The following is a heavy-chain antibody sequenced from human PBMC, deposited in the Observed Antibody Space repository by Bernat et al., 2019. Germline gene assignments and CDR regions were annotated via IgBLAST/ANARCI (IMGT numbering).Heavy chain of an antibody. D-gene: IGHD6-13*01. CDR1: GGSFSGYY. V-gene: IGHV4-34*01. Sequence: QVQLQQWGAGLLMPSETLSLTCAVYGGSFSGYYWSWIRQPPGKGLEWIGEINHSGSTNYNPSLKSRVTISVDTSKNQFSLKLSSVTAADTAVYYCARAAAELDSDDAFDIWGQGIMVTVSS. CDR3: ARAAAELDSDDAFDI. CDR2: INHSGST. J-gene: IGHJ3*02.